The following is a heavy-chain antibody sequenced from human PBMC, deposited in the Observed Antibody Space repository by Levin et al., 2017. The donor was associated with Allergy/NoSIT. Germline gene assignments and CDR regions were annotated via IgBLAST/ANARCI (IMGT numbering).Heavy chain of an antibody. Sequence: GGSLRLSCTASGFDFSRYFMTWVRQAPGRGLEWVASITFSGSYIYSCSSFKGRFTISRDNAKNSMYLQMDSLRAEDTALYYCARDHGSSWDPGWLDPWGQGTQVTVSS. D-gene: IGHD6-13*01. CDR3: ARDHGSSWDPGWLDP. J-gene: IGHJ5*02. CDR1: GFDFSRYF. V-gene: IGHV3-21*01. CDR2: ITFSGSYI.